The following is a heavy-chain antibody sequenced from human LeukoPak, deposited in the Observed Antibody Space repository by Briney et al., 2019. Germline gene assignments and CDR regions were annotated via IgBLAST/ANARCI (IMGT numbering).Heavy chain of an antibody. CDR1: GFTFSSYW. D-gene: IGHD3-22*01. CDR3: ARVRSGWYYFDY. CDR2: INSDGSST. J-gene: IGHJ4*02. Sequence: PGGSLRLSCAASGFTFSSYWMHWVRQAPGKGPVWVSRINSDGSSTSYADSVKGRFTISRDNAKNTLYLQMNSLRAEDTAVYYCARVRSGWYYFDYWGQGTLVTVSS. V-gene: IGHV3-74*01.